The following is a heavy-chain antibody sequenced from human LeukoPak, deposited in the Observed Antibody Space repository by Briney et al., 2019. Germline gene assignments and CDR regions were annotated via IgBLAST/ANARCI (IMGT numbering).Heavy chain of an antibody. CDR3: AREDSSGYRTFHI. D-gene: IGHD6-19*01. CDR1: GGSISSYY. J-gene: IGHJ3*02. V-gene: IGHV4-59*01. CDR2: ICSSGST. Sequence: SETLSLTCSVSGGSISSYYWNWIRQPPGKGLEWIGYICSSGSTNYNPSLKSRVTISVDTSKNQFSLNLSSVTAADTAVYYCAREDSSGYRTFHIWGQGTMVTVSS.